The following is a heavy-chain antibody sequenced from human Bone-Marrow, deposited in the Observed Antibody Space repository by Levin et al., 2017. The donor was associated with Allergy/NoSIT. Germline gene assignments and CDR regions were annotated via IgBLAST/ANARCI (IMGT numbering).Heavy chain of an antibody. Sequence: PGGSLRLSCDVSGFTLPRFGMNWVRQAPGKGLEWVASFSSGSRHTYLGASVRGRFTISRDNARNSVFLQMNSLRADDTAVYYCAKDRTPYFYDSGGFAPNSFDVWGQGTVVTVSP. J-gene: IGHJ3*01. V-gene: IGHV3-21*01. D-gene: IGHD3-22*01. CDR2: FSSGSRHT. CDR3: AKDRTPYFYDSGGFAPNSFDV. CDR1: GFTLPRFG.